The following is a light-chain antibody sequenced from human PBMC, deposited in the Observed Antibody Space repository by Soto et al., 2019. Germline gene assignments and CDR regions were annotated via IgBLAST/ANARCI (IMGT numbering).Light chain of an antibody. J-gene: IGKJ5*01. V-gene: IGKV3-20*01. CDR1: QSVSSNY. Sequence: PGESATLSCRASQSVSSNYLAWYQQKPGRAPRLLIYGASNRATGIPDRFSGSVSETDFTLTISRLEPEDFAVFYCQQYSDSITFGQGIRLEIE. CDR3: QQYSDSIT. CDR2: GAS.